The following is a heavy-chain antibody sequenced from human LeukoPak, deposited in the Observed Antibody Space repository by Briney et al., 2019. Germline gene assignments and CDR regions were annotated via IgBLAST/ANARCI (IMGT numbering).Heavy chain of an antibody. CDR2: FSGDSRYI. CDR1: GFTFSSYS. CDR3: ARALTVLVGYCSSSSCQADY. D-gene: IGHD2-2*01. J-gene: IGHJ4*02. V-gene: IGHV3-21*01. Sequence: PGGSLKLSCAASGFTFSSYSMNWVRQAPGKGLEWVSAFSGDSRYIYYADSVRGRFTISRDNAENSLYLQMNSLRVEDTAVYYCARALTVLVGYCSSSSCQADYWGQGTLVTVSS.